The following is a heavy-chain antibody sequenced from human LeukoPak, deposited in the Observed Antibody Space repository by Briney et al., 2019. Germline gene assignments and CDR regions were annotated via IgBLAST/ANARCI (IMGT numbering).Heavy chain of an antibody. D-gene: IGHD3-16*01. CDR2: IYSGGNT. V-gene: IGHV3-53*01. CDR1: GFTVSGNS. J-gene: IGHJ4*02. Sequence: GGSLRLSCTVSGFTVSGNSMSWVRQAPGKGLEWVSYIYSGGNTHYSDSVKGRFTISRDNSKNTLYLQMNSLGAEDTAVYDGARRACDYSHPYDYWGQGTLVTVSS. CDR3: ARRACDYSHPYDY.